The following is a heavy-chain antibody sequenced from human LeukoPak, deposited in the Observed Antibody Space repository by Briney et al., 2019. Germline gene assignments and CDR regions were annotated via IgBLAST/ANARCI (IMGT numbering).Heavy chain of an antibody. CDR2: INHSGST. CDR1: GGSSSGYY. J-gene: IGHJ5*02. V-gene: IGHV4-34*01. Sequence: SETLSLTCAVYGGSSSGYYWSWIRQPPGKGLEWIGEINHSGSTNYNPSLKSRVTISVDTSKNQFSLKLSSVTAADTAVYYCARASKWVPAAHNWFDPWGQGILVTVSS. CDR3: ARASKWVPAAHNWFDP. D-gene: IGHD2-2*01.